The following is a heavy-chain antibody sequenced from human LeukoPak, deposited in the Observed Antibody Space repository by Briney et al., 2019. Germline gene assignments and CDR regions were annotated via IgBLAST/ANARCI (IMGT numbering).Heavy chain of an antibody. CDR1: GDSLSSHY. J-gene: IGHJ4*02. CDR2: IYGSGST. Sequence: PSETLSLTCTASGDSLSSHYGSWIRQPPGKGLEWIGYIYGSGSTHYDPSLRSRVTISEDTSKNQFSLKLTSVTAADTAVYYCARNVGWYSHDSWGQGTLVTVSS. D-gene: IGHD6-19*01. V-gene: IGHV4-59*08. CDR3: ARNVGWYSHDS.